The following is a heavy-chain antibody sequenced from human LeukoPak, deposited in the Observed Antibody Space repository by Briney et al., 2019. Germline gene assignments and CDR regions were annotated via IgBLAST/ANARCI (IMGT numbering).Heavy chain of an antibody. CDR2: IYSGGST. CDR1: GFTVSSNY. Sequence: PGGSLRLSCAASGFTVSSNYMSWVRQAPGKGLEWVSVIYSGGSTYYAGSVKGRFTISRDNSKNTLYLQMNSLRAEDTAVYYCARDVVVVVAATLSRNDYYYYGMDVWGQGTTVTVSS. D-gene: IGHD2-15*01. CDR3: ARDVVVVVAATLSRNDYYYYGMDV. J-gene: IGHJ6*02. V-gene: IGHV3-66*02.